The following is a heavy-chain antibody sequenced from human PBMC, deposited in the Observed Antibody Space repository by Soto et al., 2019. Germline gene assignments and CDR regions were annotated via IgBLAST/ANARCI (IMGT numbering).Heavy chain of an antibody. CDR3: ARQRFGEFTFYYYYGMDV. CDR2: IYPGDSDT. CDR1: GYSFTSYW. Sequence: GESLKISCKGSGYSFTSYWIGWVRQMPGKGLEWMGIIYPGDSDTRCSPSFQGQVTISADKSISTAYLQWSSLKASDTAMYYCARQRFGEFTFYYYYGMDVWGQGTTVTVSS. V-gene: IGHV5-51*01. J-gene: IGHJ6*02. D-gene: IGHD3-10*01.